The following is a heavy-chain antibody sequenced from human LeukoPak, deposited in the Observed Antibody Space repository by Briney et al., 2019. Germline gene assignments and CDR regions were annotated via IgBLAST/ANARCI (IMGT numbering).Heavy chain of an antibody. D-gene: IGHD3-22*01. J-gene: IGHJ5*02. Sequence: SEALSLTCTVSGGSVSSGSYYWSWIRQPPGKGLEWIGYIYNPSLKSRVTISVDTSKNQFSLKLSSVTAADTAVYYCASPRSYYDSSSYYISWGQGTLVTVSS. V-gene: IGHV4-61*01. CDR1: GGSVSSGSYY. CDR3: ASPRSYYDSSSYYIS.